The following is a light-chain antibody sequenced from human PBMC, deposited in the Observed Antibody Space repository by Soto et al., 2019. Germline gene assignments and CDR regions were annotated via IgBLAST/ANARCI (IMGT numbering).Light chain of an antibody. CDR1: QSVRSTY. J-gene: IGKJ4*01. V-gene: IGKV3-20*01. CDR2: GVS. CDR3: QQYGAYPLT. Sequence: EIVLTQSPGTLSLSPGERATLSCRASQSVRSTYLAWYQQKPGLAPRLLIFGVSNRATGIPDRFSGSGSGMDFTLTISRLEPEDFAVYYCQQYGAYPLTFGGVTRVEIK.